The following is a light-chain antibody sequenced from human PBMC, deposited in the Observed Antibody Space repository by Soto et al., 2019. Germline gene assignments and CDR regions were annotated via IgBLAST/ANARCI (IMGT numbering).Light chain of an antibody. CDR2: GAS. J-gene: IGKJ2*01. CDR3: QQYGSSPRYT. Sequence: EIVLTQSPGTLSLSPGERATLSCRASQSVSSSYLALYQQKPGQAPRLLIYGASSTATGIPDRFSGSGSGTDFTLTISRLEPEDFAVYYCQQYGSSPRYTFGQGTKLEI. V-gene: IGKV3-20*01. CDR1: QSVSSSY.